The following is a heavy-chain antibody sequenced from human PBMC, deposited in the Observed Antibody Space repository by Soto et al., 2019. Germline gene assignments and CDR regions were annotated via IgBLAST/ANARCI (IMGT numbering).Heavy chain of an antibody. Sequence: QLQLQESGPGLVKASETLSLTCTVSGGSISSSSYYWGWIRQPPGQGLEWIGSIYYSGSTYYNPSLKSRVTISVDTSKNQFSLKLSSVTAADTAVYYCARHAPDIVVAPGANLVRYYFDYWGQGTLVTVSS. CDR3: ARHAPDIVVAPGANLVRYYFDY. CDR1: GGSISSSSYY. D-gene: IGHD2-2*01. V-gene: IGHV4-39*01. J-gene: IGHJ4*02. CDR2: IYYSGST.